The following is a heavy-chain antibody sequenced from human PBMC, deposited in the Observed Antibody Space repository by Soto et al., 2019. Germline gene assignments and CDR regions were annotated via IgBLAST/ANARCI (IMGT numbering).Heavy chain of an antibody. CDR3: ARRSRVPAAVFDS. J-gene: IGHJ4*02. Sequence: SETLSLTCTVSGGSTSTTSYFWGWIRQPPGKGLEWVGSIYYSGITYYNPSLKSRVTLSIDTSKNQFSLNLSSVTAADTAVYYCARRSRVPAAVFDSWGQGTLVTVSS. CDR1: GGSTSTTSYF. V-gene: IGHV4-39*01. D-gene: IGHD2-2*01. CDR2: IYYSGIT.